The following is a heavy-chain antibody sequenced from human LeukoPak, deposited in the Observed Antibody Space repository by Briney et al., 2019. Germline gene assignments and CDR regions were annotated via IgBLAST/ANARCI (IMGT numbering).Heavy chain of an antibody. CDR2: IYYSGST. Sequence: SETLSLTCTVSGGSISSSSHYWGWIRQPPGKGLEWIGSIYYSGSTYYNPSLKSRVTISVDTSKNQFSLKLSSVTAADTAVYYCARGWDIVVVPAGFFNYWGQGTLVTVSS. D-gene: IGHD2-2*01. J-gene: IGHJ4*02. CDR3: ARGWDIVVVPAGFFNY. V-gene: IGHV4-39*01. CDR1: GGSISSSSHY.